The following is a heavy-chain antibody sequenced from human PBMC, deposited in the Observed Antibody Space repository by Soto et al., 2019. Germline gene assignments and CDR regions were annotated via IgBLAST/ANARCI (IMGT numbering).Heavy chain of an antibody. Sequence: SETLSLTCAVSGDSIINYYWGWIRQPPGKGLEWIGYIYYSGSTNYSPSPKGRLTISVDTSRNQFSLRLTSVTAADTAVYYCARALGAWIQLWFEYYFDYWGQGPLVTVSS. CDR1: GDSIINYY. CDR3: ARALGAWIQLWFEYYFDY. J-gene: IGHJ4*02. D-gene: IGHD5-18*01. V-gene: IGHV4-59*08. CDR2: IYYSGST.